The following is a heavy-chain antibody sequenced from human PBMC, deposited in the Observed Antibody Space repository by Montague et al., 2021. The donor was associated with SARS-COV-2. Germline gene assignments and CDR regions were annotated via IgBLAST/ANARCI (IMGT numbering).Heavy chain of an antibody. V-gene: IGHV3-53*04. J-gene: IGHJ4*02. Sequence: SLRLSCAASTFTVSSNYMSWVRQAPGKGLEWVSVIYKDGTTYNADSVKGRFTISRHNSKNTLFLQMNSLTAEDTAMYYCARTKDDYYDSSGPLDYWGQGTLVTVSS. CDR1: TFTVSSNY. D-gene: IGHD3-22*01. CDR3: ARTKDDYYDSSGPLDY. CDR2: IYKDGTT.